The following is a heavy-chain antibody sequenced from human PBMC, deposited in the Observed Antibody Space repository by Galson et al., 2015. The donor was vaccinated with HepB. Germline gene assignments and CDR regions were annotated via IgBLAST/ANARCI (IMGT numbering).Heavy chain of an antibody. Sequence: SVKVSCKASGYTFTGYYMHWVRQAPGQGLEWMGWINPNSGGTNYTQKFQGRVTMTRDTSISTAYMELSRLRSDDTAVYYCARGPPRYSYGYGDDYWGQGTLVTVPS. CDR1: GYTFTGYY. D-gene: IGHD5-18*01. CDR3: ARGPPRYSYGYGDDY. V-gene: IGHV1-2*02. CDR2: INPNSGGT. J-gene: IGHJ4*02.